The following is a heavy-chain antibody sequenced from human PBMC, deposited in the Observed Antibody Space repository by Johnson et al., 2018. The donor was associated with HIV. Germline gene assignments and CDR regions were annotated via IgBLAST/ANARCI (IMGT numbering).Heavy chain of an antibody. Sequence: QVQLVESGGGVVQPGRSLRLSCAASGFTFSDYAIHWVRQAPGKGLEWVAVISDDGSNKYYAASVKGRFTISRDNSENTLYLQMKSLRTEDTAVYYCARDGDSDAFDIWGQGTVVTVSS. CDR3: ARDGDSDAFDI. CDR1: GFTFSDYA. J-gene: IGHJ3*02. V-gene: IGHV3-30-3*01. CDR2: ISDDGSNK. D-gene: IGHD4-17*01.